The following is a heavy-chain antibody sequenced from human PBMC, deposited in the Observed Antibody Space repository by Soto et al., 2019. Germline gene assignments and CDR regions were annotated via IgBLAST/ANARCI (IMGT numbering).Heavy chain of an antibody. CDR2: IWYDGSNK. V-gene: IGHV3-33*01. Sequence: GGSLRLSCAASGFTFSSYGMHWVRQAPGKGLEWVAVIWYDGSNKYYADSVKGRFTISRDNSKNTLYLQMNSLRAEDTAVYYCARNDYGDYINDAFDIWGQGTMVTVS. J-gene: IGHJ3*02. D-gene: IGHD4-17*01. CDR3: ARNDYGDYINDAFDI. CDR1: GFTFSSYG.